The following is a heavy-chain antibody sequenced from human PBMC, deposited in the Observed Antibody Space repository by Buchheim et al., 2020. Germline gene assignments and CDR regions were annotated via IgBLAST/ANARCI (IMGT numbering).Heavy chain of an antibody. CDR1: GYTFTSYY. D-gene: IGHD3-10*01. CDR3: ARGGSTATRTRDWFFDL. V-gene: IGHV1-46*03. CDR2: INPNGGGT. J-gene: IGHJ2*01. Sequence: QVQLVQSGAEVKEPGASVKVSCKASGYTFTSYYIHWVRQAPGQGLEYMGIINPNGGGTIYAQNFQGRVTMTRDPSKSNGHMELSSLRSEDTAVYYCARGGSTATRTRDWFFDLWGRGAL.